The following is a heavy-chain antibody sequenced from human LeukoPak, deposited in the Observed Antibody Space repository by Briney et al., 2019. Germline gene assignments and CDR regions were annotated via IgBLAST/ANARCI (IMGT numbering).Heavy chain of an antibody. CDR1: GFTFSSYA. Sequence: GGSLRLSCAAPGFTFSSYAMAWVRQAPGKGLEWVSTISGSSTTTYYADSVKGRFTISRDNTGNALSLQMNSLRVEDTAVYYCAKLGQLVPENWGQGALVTVSS. V-gene: IGHV3-23*01. D-gene: IGHD6-6*01. CDR3: AKLGQLVPEN. J-gene: IGHJ4*02. CDR2: ISGSSTTT.